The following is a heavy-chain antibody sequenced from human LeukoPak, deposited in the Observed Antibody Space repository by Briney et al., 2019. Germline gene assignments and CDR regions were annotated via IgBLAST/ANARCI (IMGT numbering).Heavy chain of an antibody. V-gene: IGHV3-23*01. Sequence: GGCLRLSCVASGFNFNYYAMTWVRQAPGKGLEWVSTIGDSSGAESYADSVRGRFSISRDNSRNMVYLQMHSLRPEDTAVYYCSRVKYGGNSGYHFDYWGQGTLVTVSS. CDR1: GFNFNYYA. CDR2: IGDSSGAE. CDR3: SRVKYGGNSGYHFDY. J-gene: IGHJ4*02. D-gene: IGHD4-23*01.